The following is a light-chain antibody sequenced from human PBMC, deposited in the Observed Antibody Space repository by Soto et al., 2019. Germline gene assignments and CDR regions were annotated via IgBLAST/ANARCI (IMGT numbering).Light chain of an antibody. Sequence: DLQMPPSPSTLSASVGARSSISGRARQTISNWLAWYQQKPGKAPKLLIYAASSLQSGVPSRFSGSGSGTDFTLTISSLQPEDFATYYCQQSYSTPWTFGQGTKVDIK. J-gene: IGKJ1*01. CDR2: AAS. V-gene: IGKV1-39*01. CDR1: QTISNW. CDR3: QQSYSTPWT.